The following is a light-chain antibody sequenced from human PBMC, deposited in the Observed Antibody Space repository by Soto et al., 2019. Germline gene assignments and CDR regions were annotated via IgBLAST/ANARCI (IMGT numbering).Light chain of an antibody. Sequence: QSVLTQPASVSGSPGQSSTISCTGTSSDVGAYNYVSLYQHHPGKAPKLMISEVSNRPSGVSNRFSGSNSGNTASLTISGLHAEDEADYYCSSYTTSSTYVFGTVTKVTVL. V-gene: IGLV2-14*01. J-gene: IGLJ1*01. CDR3: SSYTTSSTYV. CDR1: SSDVGAYNY. CDR2: EVS.